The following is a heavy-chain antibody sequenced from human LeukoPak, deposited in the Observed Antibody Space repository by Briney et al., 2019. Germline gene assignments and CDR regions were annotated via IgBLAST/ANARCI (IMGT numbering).Heavy chain of an antibody. Sequence: PAGGSLRLSCTVSGFTFSSYAIHWVRQAPGKGLEWVAVISYDGNNKYYADSVKGRFTISRDNSKNTVDLQMSSLRAEDTAVYYCARAEAGTDFDYWGQEPWSPSPQ. CDR1: GFTFSSYA. J-gene: IGHJ4*01. D-gene: IGHD6-19*01. V-gene: IGHV3-30-3*01. CDR3: ARAEAGTDFDY. CDR2: ISYDGNNK.